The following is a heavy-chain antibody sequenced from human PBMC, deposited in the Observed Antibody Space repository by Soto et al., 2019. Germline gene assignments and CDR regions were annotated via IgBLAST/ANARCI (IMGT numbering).Heavy chain of an antibody. Sequence: SEEVSSGASGYTFTSYDISWGRQAPGQGPEWMGCISAYNGNTNYAQKLQGRVTMTTDTSTSTAYMELRSLRSDDTAVYYCARIGYSGNFFDYWGQGTLVTVYS. J-gene: IGHJ4*02. CDR2: ISAYNGNT. CDR3: ARIGYSGNFFDY. CDR1: GYTFTSYD. V-gene: IGHV1-18*01. D-gene: IGHD1-26*01.